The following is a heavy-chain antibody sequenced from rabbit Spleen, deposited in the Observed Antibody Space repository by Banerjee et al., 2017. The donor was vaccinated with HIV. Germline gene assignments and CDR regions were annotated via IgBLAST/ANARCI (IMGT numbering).Heavy chain of an antibody. D-gene: IGHD8-1*01. CDR3: ARDTGSSFSTYGMDL. J-gene: IGHJ6*01. V-gene: IGHV1S40*01. CDR2: IDTGSRDFT. Sequence: QSLEESGGGLVQPEGSLTLTCTASGVSFSNYNFMCWVRQAPGKGLEWIACIDTGSRDFTYYASWAKGRFTISKTSSTTVTLQMTSLTAADTATYFCARDTGSSFSTYGMDLWGQGTLVTVS. CDR1: GVSFSNYNF.